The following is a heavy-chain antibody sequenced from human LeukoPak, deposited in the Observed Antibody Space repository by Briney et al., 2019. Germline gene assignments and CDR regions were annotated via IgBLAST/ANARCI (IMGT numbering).Heavy chain of an antibody. V-gene: IGHV3-23*01. J-gene: IGHJ4*02. D-gene: IGHD3-10*01. CDR1: GFTFSSYA. CDR2: ISGSGGST. Sequence: GGSLRLSCGASGFTFSSYAMSWVRQVPGKGPECVSAISGSGGSTYYADSVKGRFTVSRDNSKSTLYLQMNSLRAEDTAIYYCANHRGHYLGSGAYFQYWGQGTVVTVSS. CDR3: ANHRGHYLGSGAYFQY.